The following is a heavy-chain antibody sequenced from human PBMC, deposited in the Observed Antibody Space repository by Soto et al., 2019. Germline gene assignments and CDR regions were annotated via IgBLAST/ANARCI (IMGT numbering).Heavy chain of an antibody. D-gene: IGHD5-18*01. CDR2: ISSSSTTI. V-gene: IGHV3-48*02. Sequence: GGSLRLSCAASGFTFSGSAMHWVRQAPGKGLEWVSYISSSSTTIYYADSVKGRFTISRDNAKNSLYLQVNSLRDEDTAVYYCASRYSYGYEFDYWGQGTLVTVSS. CDR1: GFTFSGSA. CDR3: ASRYSYGYEFDY. J-gene: IGHJ4*02.